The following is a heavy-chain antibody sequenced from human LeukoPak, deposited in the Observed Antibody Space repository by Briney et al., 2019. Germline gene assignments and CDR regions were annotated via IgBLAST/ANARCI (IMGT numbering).Heavy chain of an antibody. CDR2: IYYSGST. CDR1: GGSISSYY. CDR3: ARDGPIPTYYDYVWGSYRPPPYYYGMDV. Sequence: PSETLSLTCTISGGSISSYYWSWIRQPPGKGLEWIGYIYYSGSTNYNPSLKSRVTLSVDTSKNQFTLKLSSLTAADTAVYYCARDGPIPTYYDYVWGSYRPPPYYYGMDVWGQGTTVTVSS. D-gene: IGHD3-16*02. V-gene: IGHV4-59*12. J-gene: IGHJ6*02.